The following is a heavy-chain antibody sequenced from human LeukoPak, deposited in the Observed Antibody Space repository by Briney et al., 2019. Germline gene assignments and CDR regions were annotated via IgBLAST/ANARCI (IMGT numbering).Heavy chain of an antibody. J-gene: IGHJ5*02. Sequence: SKTLSLTCTVSGDSISSYYWSWIRQPPGKGLEWIGYIYTSGTTNCNPSLKSRVTISVDTSKNQLSLKLSSVTAADTAVYYCARGSDYWYRFDPWGQGTLVTVSS. CDR1: GDSISSYY. CDR2: IYTSGTT. D-gene: IGHD2-8*02. V-gene: IGHV4-4*09. CDR3: ARGSDYWYRFDP.